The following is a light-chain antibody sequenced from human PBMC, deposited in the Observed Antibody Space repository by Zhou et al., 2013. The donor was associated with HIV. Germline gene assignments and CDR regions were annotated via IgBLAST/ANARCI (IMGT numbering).Light chain of an antibody. Sequence: DMQMTQSPSSLSASVGARVTITCRTSKAISSYLNWYQQKPGKAPQLLIYAASNLQSGVPSRFGGSGSGTDFTLTISSLQPEDFATYYCHQSHTTPYILVQGPKLEIK. CDR2: AAS. CDR1: KAISSY. J-gene: IGKJ2*01. CDR3: HQSHTTPYI. V-gene: IGKV1-39*01.